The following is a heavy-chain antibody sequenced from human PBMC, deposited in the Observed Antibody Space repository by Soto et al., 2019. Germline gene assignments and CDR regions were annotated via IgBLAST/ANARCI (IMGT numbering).Heavy chain of an antibody. CDR3: ARRRRDGYNFRY. Sequence: SETLSLTCAVYGGSFSGYYWSWIRQPPGKGLEWIGEINHSGSTNYNPSLKSRVTISVDTSKNQFSLKLSSVTAADTAVYYCARRRRDGYNFRYWGQGTLVTVSS. J-gene: IGHJ4*02. CDR1: GGSFSGYY. CDR2: INHSGST. D-gene: IGHD5-12*01. V-gene: IGHV4-34*01.